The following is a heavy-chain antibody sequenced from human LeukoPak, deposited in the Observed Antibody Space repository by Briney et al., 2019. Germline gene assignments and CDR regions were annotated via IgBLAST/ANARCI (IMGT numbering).Heavy chain of an antibody. CDR3: ARMTTKVYYYMDV. J-gene: IGHJ6*03. CDR2: IDYSETT. V-gene: IGHV4-59*08. D-gene: IGHD4-11*01. Sequence: SETLSLTCNVSGASISRNSWSWIRQPPGKGLEWIGYIDYSETTNYNPSLESRVTISVDTSKNQFSLKLSSVTAADTAVYYCARMTTKVYYYMDVWGKGTTVAVSS. CDR1: GASISRNS.